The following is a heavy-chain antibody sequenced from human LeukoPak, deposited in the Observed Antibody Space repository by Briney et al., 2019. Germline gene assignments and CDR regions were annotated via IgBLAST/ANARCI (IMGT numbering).Heavy chain of an antibody. CDR2: ISYDGSNK. D-gene: IGHD6-13*01. Sequence: GRSLRLSCAASGFTFSSYAMHWVRQAPGKGLEWVAVISYDGSNKYYADSVKGRFTISRDNSKNTLYLKMNSLRAEDTAVYYCARDRAAATYYYGMDVWGQGTTVTVSS. J-gene: IGHJ6*02. CDR1: GFTFSSYA. CDR3: ARDRAAATYYYGMDV. V-gene: IGHV3-30-3*01.